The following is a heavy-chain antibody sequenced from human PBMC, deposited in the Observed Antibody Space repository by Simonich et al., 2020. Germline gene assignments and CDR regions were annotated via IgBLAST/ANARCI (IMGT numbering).Heavy chain of an antibody. Sequence: QVQLVQSGAEVKKPGASVKVSCKASGYTFTSYGISWVRQAPGQGLEWMGWINPNSGCTNYAQKFQGRVTMTRDTSISTAYMELSRLRSDDTAVYYCARWELGLVPFWGQGTLVTVSS. CDR2: INPNSGCT. J-gene: IGHJ4*02. CDR1: GYTFTSYG. V-gene: IGHV1-2*02. CDR3: ARWELGLVPF. D-gene: IGHD7-27*01.